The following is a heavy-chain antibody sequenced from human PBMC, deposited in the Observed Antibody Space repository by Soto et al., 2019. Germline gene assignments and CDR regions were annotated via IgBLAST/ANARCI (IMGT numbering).Heavy chain of an antibody. CDR2: IDPSDSYT. V-gene: IGHV5-10-1*01. J-gene: IGHJ4*02. CDR1: GYSFTSYW. D-gene: IGHD6-13*01. CDR3: ARLQPAAGDNDHTFDY. Sequence: LGESLKISCKGSGYSFTSYWISWVRQMPGKGLEWMGRIDPSDSYTNYSPSFQGHVTISADKSISTAYLQWSSLKDSDTAMYYCARLQPAAGDNDHTFDYWGQGTLVTVSS.